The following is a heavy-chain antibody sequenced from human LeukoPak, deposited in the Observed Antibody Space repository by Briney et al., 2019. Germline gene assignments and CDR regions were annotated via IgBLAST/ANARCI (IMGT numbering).Heavy chain of an antibody. Sequence: PSETLSLTCAVYGGSFSGYYWSWIRQPPGKGLEWIGEINHSGSTNYNPSLKSRVTISVDTSKNQFSLKLSSVTAADTAVYYCASPRLGTETSHYYYYGMDVWGQGTTVTVSS. D-gene: IGHD4-4*01. V-gene: IGHV4-34*01. J-gene: IGHJ6*02. CDR2: INHSGST. CDR1: GGSFSGYY. CDR3: ASPRLGTETSHYYYYGMDV.